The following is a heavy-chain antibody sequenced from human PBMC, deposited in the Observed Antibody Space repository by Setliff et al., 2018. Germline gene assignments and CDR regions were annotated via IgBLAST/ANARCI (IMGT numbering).Heavy chain of an antibody. J-gene: IGHJ4*02. D-gene: IGHD3-3*01. Sequence: KTSETLSLTCAVSGSSIISDYYWVWIRQPPGRGLEWIGSIFQSGNTYYNPSLKSRVTISVDTSKNQFSLKLSSVTAADTAVYYCARRETYYNFWSGYYAYWGQGTLVTVSS. CDR2: IFQSGNT. V-gene: IGHV4-38-2*01. CDR3: ARRETYYNFWSGYYAY. CDR1: GSSIISDYY.